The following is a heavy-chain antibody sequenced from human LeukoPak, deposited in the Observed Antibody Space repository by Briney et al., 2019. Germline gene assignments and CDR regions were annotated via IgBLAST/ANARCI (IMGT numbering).Heavy chain of an antibody. J-gene: IGHJ5*02. D-gene: IGHD5-18*01. CDR3: AKDKYSPNINNWFDP. Sequence: GGSLRLSCAASGFTFSSYAMSWVLQAPGKGLEWVSAISGSGGSTYYADSVKGRFTISRDNSKNTLYLQMNSLRAEDTAVYYCAKDKYSPNINNWFDPWGQGTLVTVSS. CDR1: GFTFSSYA. V-gene: IGHV3-23*01. CDR2: ISGSGGST.